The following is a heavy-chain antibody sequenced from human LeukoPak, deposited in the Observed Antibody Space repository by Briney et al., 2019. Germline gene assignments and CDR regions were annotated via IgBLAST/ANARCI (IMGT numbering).Heavy chain of an antibody. CDR2: ISSSSSTI. CDR3: ARSSGNYGYVFDY. Sequence: GGSLRLSCAASGFTFSSYSMNWVRQAPGKGLEWVSYISSSSSTIYCADSVKGRFTISRDNAKNSLYLQMNSLRAEDTAVYYCARSSGNYGYVFDYWGQGTLVTVSS. V-gene: IGHV3-48*01. CDR1: GFTFSSYS. D-gene: IGHD1-26*01. J-gene: IGHJ4*02.